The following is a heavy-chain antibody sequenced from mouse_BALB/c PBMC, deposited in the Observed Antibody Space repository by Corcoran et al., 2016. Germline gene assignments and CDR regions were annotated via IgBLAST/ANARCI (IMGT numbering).Heavy chain of an antibody. V-gene: IGHV9-3-1*01. CDR1: GYTFTNYG. Sequence: QIQLVQSGPELKKPGETVKISCKAPGYTFTNYGMNWEKRAPGKGLKWMGWINTYTGEPTYADDFKGRFAFSLETSASTAYLQINNLKNEDTATYFCARDYCYFDYWGQGTTLAVSS. D-gene: IGHD2-13*01. J-gene: IGHJ2*01. CDR2: INTYTGEP. CDR3: ARDYCYFDY.